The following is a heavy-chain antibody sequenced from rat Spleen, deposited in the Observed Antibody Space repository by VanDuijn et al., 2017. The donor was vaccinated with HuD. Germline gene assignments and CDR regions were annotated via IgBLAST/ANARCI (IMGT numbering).Heavy chain of an antibody. CDR1: GFTFSDFN. D-gene: IGHD5-1*01. Sequence: EVQLVESGGGLVQPGRSLKLSCAASGFTFSDFNMAWVRQAPEKGLEWVATIIHDSSRTYYRDSVKGRFTISRDNAKTTLYLQMDSLRSEDTATYYCARQNWPYYFDYWGQGVMVTVSS. CDR2: IIHDSSRT. V-gene: IGHV5S10*01. J-gene: IGHJ2*01. CDR3: ARQNWPYYFDY.